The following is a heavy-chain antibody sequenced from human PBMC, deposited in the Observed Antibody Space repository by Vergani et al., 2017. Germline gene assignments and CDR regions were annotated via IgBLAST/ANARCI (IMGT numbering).Heavy chain of an antibody. CDR1: GYTFTSYE. J-gene: IGHJ2*01. CDR3: ARGGNPNPRPDWYFDL. CDR2: MNPKSGNT. Sequence: QVQLVQSGAEVKKPGASVKVSCKTSGYTFTSYEINWVRQATGQGLEWMGWMNPKSGNTDYAQKFQGRVITTRNTSITTAYMELRSLRSDDTAVYYCARGGNPNPRPDWYFDLWGRGTLVTVSS. D-gene: IGHD1-14*01. V-gene: IGHV1-8*01.